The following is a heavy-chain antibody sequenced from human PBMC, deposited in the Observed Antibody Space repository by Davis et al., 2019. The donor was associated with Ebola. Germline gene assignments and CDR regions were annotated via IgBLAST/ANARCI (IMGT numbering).Heavy chain of an antibody. V-gene: IGHV1-46*01. CDR3: ARDQEVVTAIHYYGMDV. J-gene: IGHJ6*02. D-gene: IGHD2-21*02. Sequence: AASVKVSCKASGGTFSSYAISWVRQAPGQGLEWMGIINPSGGSTSYAQKFQGRVTMTRDTSTSTAYMELRSLRSDDTAVYYCARDQEVVTAIHYYGMDVWGQGTTVTVSS. CDR1: GGTFSSYA. CDR2: INPSGGST.